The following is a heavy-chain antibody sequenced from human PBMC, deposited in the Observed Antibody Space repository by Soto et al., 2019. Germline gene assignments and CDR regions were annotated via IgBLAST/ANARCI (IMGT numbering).Heavy chain of an antibody. J-gene: IGHJ4*02. CDR1: DASISSGAYS. CDR3: ARVHDY. Sequence: SDTLSLMGPVFDASISSGAYSWSWSRQPPGKGLEWIGYIYHSGSTYYNPSLKSRVTISVDRSKNKFSLKLSSVTAADTAVYYCARVHDYWGQGTRGT. CDR2: IYHSGST. V-gene: IGHV4-30-2*01.